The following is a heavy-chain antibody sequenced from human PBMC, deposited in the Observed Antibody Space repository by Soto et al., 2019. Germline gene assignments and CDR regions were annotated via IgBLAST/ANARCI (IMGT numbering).Heavy chain of an antibody. V-gene: IGHV1-46*01. J-gene: IGHJ4*02. Sequence: ASVKVSCKASGYTFTSYYMHWVRQAPGQGLEWMGIINPSCGSTSYAQKFQGRVTMTRDTSTSTVYMELSSLRSEDTAVYYCARGVYGSGSYYQTPYFDYWGQGTLVTVAS. CDR1: GYTFTSYY. CDR3: ARGVYGSGSYYQTPYFDY. D-gene: IGHD3-10*01. CDR2: INPSCGST.